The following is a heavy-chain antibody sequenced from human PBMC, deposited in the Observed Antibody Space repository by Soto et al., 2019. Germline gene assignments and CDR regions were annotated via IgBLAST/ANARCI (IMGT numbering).Heavy chain of an antibody. CDR3: ARRKDGDSTFDY. Sequence: QVQLVQSGAEVKKPGSSVKVSCKASGGTFSSYAISWVRQAPGQGLEWMGGIIPIFGTANYAQKFQGRVTIAADEPKRTAYMELSSLRSEDTAVYYCARRKDGDSTFDYWGQGTLVTVSS. V-gene: IGHV1-69*12. CDR1: GGTFSSYA. D-gene: IGHD4-17*01. J-gene: IGHJ4*02. CDR2: IIPIFGTA.